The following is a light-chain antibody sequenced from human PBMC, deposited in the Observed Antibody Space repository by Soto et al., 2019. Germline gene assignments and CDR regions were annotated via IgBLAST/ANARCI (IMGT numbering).Light chain of an antibody. CDR2: GAS. CDR3: QQYGGSPLT. CDR1: QSVTSTY. Sequence: EIVLTQSPGTLSLSPGERATLSCRASQSVTSTYLAWYQQKPGQAPRLLIYGASNRATGIPDRFTGSGSGTDFTLTISRLEPEGFAVYYCQQYGGSPLTFGGGTQGEIK. V-gene: IGKV3-20*01. J-gene: IGKJ4*01.